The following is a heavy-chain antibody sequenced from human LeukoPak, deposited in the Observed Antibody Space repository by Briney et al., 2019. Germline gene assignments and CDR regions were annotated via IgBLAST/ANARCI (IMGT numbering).Heavy chain of an antibody. V-gene: IGHV3-48*01. CDR1: VLTISSYS. Sequence: PGGSLRLSCAAAVLTISSYSMNWVRQAPGKGLQWVSYISSSSSTIYYADSVKGRFTISRDNAKNSLYLQMNSLRAEDTAVYYCAELGITMIGGVWGKGTTVTISS. CDR2: ISSSSSTI. CDR3: AELGITMIGGV. J-gene: IGHJ6*04. D-gene: IGHD3-10*02.